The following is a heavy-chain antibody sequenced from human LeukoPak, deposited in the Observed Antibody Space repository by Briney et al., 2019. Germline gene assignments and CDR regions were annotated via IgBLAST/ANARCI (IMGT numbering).Heavy chain of an antibody. D-gene: IGHD6-13*01. J-gene: IGHJ6*03. V-gene: IGHV4-38-2*02. CDR1: GDSISSGDY. CDR3: ARAQHSSSWYGYYYNDV. Sequence: SETLSLTCTVSGDSISSGDYWGWIRQPPGKGLEWIASIYHSGNTYYNPSLKSRVTISVDTSKNQFSLKLTSVTAADTAVYYCARAQHSSSWYGYYYNDVWRKGTTVAVSS. CDR2: IYHSGNT.